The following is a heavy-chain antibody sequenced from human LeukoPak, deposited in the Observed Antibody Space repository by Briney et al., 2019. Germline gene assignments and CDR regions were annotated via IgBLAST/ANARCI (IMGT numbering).Heavy chain of an antibody. D-gene: IGHD3-16*01. Sequence: GGSLRLSCAASGFTFSSYAMHWVRQAPGKGLEWVAVISYDGSNKYYADSVKGRFTISRDNSKNTLYLQMNSLRAEDTAVYYCAKAPLGEAFDYWGQGTLVTVSS. CDR2: ISYDGSNK. CDR3: AKAPLGEAFDY. CDR1: GFTFSSYA. V-gene: IGHV3-30-3*01. J-gene: IGHJ4*02.